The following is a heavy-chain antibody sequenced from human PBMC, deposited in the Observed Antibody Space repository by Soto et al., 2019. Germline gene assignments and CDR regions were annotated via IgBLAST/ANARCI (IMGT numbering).Heavy chain of an antibody. D-gene: IGHD2-2*01. CDR1: GGSISSSNW. CDR3: ARDHKLGYCSSTSCYGAYYYYGMDV. CDR2: IYHSGST. V-gene: IGHV4-4*02. Sequence: QVQLQESGPGLVKPSGTLSLTCAVSGGSISSSNWWSWVRQPPGKGLEWIGEIYHSGSTNYNPSLKSRVTISVDKSKNQFSLKLSSVTAADTAGYYCARDHKLGYCSSTSCYGAYYYYGMDVWGQGTTVTVSS. J-gene: IGHJ6*02.